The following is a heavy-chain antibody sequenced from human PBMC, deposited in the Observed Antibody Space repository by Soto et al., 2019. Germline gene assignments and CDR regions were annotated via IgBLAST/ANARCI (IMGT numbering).Heavy chain of an antibody. CDR3: AKGHYFDSSGYSRGNYFDY. CDR1: GGSITTSGDY. J-gene: IGHJ4*02. Sequence: LSLTCTVSGGSITTSGDYWSWIRQHPGKGLEWIGYISHSGITEYNPSLKSRLTLSIDTSKNQFSLEMNSVTAADTAVYYCAKGHYFDSSGYSRGNYFDYWGQGALVTVSS. D-gene: IGHD3-22*01. V-gene: IGHV4-31*03. CDR2: ISHSGIT.